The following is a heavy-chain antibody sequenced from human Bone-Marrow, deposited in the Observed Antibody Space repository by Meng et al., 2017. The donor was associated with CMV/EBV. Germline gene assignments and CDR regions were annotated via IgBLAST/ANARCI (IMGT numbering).Heavy chain of an antibody. CDR2: IYSGGST. D-gene: IGHD5-12*01. CDR3: ASTTVLYSGYEGAANDN. J-gene: IGHJ1*01. CDR1: VFTFSSYW. V-gene: IGHV3-66*02. Sequence: AESLKISCAASVFTFSSYWMSWVRQAPGKGLEWVSVIYSGGSTYYADSVKGRFTISRDNSKNTLYLQMNSLRAEDTAVYYCASTTVLYSGYEGAANDNWGQGTLVTVSS.